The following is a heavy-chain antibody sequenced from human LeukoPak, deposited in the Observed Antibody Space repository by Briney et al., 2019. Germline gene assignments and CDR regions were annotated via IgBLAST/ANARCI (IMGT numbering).Heavy chain of an antibody. J-gene: IGHJ4*02. CDR2: IGNAADT. V-gene: IGHV3-13*01. Sequence: GGSLRLSCAASGFTFDRYDFHWVRQVPGKGLEWVSAIGNAADTYYPGSVKGRFTISRENAKNSFYLQMNALRAGDTAVYFCAGGRGQIINYWGQGTLVTVSS. CDR3: AGGRGQIINY. CDR1: GFTFDRYD.